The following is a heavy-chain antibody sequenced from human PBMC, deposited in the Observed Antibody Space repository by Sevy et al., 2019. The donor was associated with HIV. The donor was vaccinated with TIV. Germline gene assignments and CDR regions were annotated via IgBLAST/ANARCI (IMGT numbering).Heavy chain of an antibody. CDR2: ISWDGGST. D-gene: IGHD6-19*01. CDR1: GFTFDDYA. V-gene: IGHV3-43D*03. CDR3: AKGIAVAGTGPFLAGMDV. Sequence: GGSLRLSCAASGFTFDDYAMHWVRQDPGKGLEWVSLISWDGGSTYYADSVKGRFTISRDNSKNSLYLQMNSLRAEDTALYYCAKGIAVAGTGPFLAGMDVWGQGTTVTVSS. J-gene: IGHJ6*02.